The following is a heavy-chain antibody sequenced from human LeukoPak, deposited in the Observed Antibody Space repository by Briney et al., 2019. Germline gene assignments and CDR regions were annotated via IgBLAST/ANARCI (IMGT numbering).Heavy chain of an antibody. CDR1: GYTFSSYY. D-gene: IGHD3-10*01. V-gene: IGHV1-46*03. J-gene: IGHJ4*02. CDR3: ARDQPNYYGSGSYYMPLGY. Sequence: ASVKVSSKASGYTFSSYYMHWVRQAPGQGLEWMGIINPRGGSTSYAQKFQGRVTMTRDTSTSTVYMELSSLRSEDTAVYYCARDQPNYYGSGSYYMPLGYWGQGTLVTVSS. CDR2: INPRGGST.